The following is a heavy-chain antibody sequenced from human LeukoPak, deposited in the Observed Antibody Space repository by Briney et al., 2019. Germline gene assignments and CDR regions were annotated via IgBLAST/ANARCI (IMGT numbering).Heavy chain of an antibody. Sequence: GGSLRLSCEASGITFSSYLMTWVRQGPGKGLEWVADISGSGGPTNYADSVKGRFTISRDNSKNTLFLQMNSLRDGDRAIYYCARARRIVGVGYFDYWGQGTLVTVSS. J-gene: IGHJ4*02. CDR1: GITFSSYL. CDR2: ISGSGGPT. V-gene: IGHV3-23*01. CDR3: ARARRIVGVGYFDY. D-gene: IGHD1-26*01.